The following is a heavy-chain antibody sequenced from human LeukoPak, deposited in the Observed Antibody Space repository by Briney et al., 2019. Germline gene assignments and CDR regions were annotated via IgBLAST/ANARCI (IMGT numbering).Heavy chain of an antibody. CDR3: AKDRWLRSHDFDY. D-gene: IGHD5-12*01. CDR1: GFTFRSYG. Sequence: GGSLRLSCAASGFTFRSYGMHWVGRAPGPGLEWVAVISYDGSNKYYADSVKGRFTISRDNSKNTLYLQMNSLRAEDTAVYYCAKDRWLRSHDFDYWGQGTLVTVSS. CDR2: ISYDGSNK. J-gene: IGHJ4*02. V-gene: IGHV3-30*18.